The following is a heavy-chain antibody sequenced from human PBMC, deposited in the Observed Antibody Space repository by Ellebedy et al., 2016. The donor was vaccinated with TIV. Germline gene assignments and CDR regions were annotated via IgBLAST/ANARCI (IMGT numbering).Heavy chain of an antibody. V-gene: IGHV3-30-3*01. J-gene: IGHJ6*02. Sequence: GGSLRLXXAASGFTFSSYAMHWVRQAPGKGLEWVAVISYDGSNKYYADSVKGRFTISRDNSKNTLYLQMNSLRAEDTAVYYCASDIRSYYYYYGMDVWGQGTTVTVSS. CDR1: GFTFSSYA. CDR2: ISYDGSNK. CDR3: ASDIRSYYYYYGMDV.